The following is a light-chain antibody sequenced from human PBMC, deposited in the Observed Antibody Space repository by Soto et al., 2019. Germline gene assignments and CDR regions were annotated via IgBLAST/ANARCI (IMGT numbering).Light chain of an antibody. J-gene: IGLJ2*01. V-gene: IGLV2-14*03. CDR3: SSYITASIPV. CDR2: DVT. Sequence: QPASVSASPGQSITISCTGTSGDIGAYDYVSWYQHHPAKAPKLIIYDVTNRPSGVSTRFSGSKSGTTASLTISGLRADDEADYYCSSYITASIPVFGGGTELTVL. CDR1: SGDIGAYDY.